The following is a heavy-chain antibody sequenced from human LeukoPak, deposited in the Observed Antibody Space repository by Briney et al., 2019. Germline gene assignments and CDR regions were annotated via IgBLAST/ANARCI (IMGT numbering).Heavy chain of an antibody. J-gene: IGHJ6*02. CDR3: ATTKPYYYYGMDV. CDR2: IYYSGST. CDR1: GGSFSGYY. V-gene: IGHV4-59*08. Sequence: SETLSLTCAVYGGSFSGYYWSWIRQPPGKGLEWIGYIYYSGSTNYNPSLKSRVTISVDTSKNQFSLKLSSVTAADTAVYYCATTKPYYYYGMDVWGQGTTVTVSS. D-gene: IGHD2-8*01.